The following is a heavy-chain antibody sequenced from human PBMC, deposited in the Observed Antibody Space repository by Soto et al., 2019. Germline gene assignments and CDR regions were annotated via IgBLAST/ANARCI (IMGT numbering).Heavy chain of an antibody. D-gene: IGHD3-22*01. CDR3: ARSVYYYDSSGYYP. Sequence: SETLSLTCAVSGYSISSGYYWGWTRQPPGKGLEWIGSIYHSGSTYYNPSLKSRVTISVDTSKNQFSLKLSSVTAADTAVYYCARSVYYYDSSGYYPWGQGTLVTVS. CDR2: IYHSGST. J-gene: IGHJ5*02. CDR1: GYSISSGYY. V-gene: IGHV4-38-2*01.